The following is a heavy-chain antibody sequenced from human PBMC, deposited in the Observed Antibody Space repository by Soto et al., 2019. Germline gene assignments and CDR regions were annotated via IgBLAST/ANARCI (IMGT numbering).Heavy chain of an antibody. CDR3: ASLGYCISTSCSRHYYYGMDV. CDR1: GGSISSSSYY. CDR2: IYYSGST. D-gene: IGHD2-2*01. Sequence: PSETLSLTCTVSGGSISSSSYYWGWIRQPPGKGLEWIGSIYYSGSTYYNPSLKSRVTISVDTSKNQFSLKLSSVTAADTAVYYCASLGYCISTSCSRHYYYGMDVWGQGTTVS. J-gene: IGHJ6*02. V-gene: IGHV4-39*01.